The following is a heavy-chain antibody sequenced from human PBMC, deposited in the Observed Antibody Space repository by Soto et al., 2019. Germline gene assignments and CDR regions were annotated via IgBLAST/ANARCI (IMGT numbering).Heavy chain of an antibody. Sequence: QIQLVESGGDVVQPGRSLRLSCAASGFNFGFFGMHWVRQAPGKGLEWVAFISGDGINTHYADSVRGRFTLSRDYSKKSMYLHMHNMREDDTALYSCARGTLGFDFDSWGQGTLVTVSS. V-gene: IGHV3-30*03. D-gene: IGHD7-27*01. J-gene: IGHJ4*02. CDR3: ARGTLGFDFDS. CDR1: GFNFGFFG. CDR2: ISGDGINT.